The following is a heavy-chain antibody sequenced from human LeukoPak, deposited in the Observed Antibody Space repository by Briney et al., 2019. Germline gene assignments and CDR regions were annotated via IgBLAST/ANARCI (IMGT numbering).Heavy chain of an antibody. CDR2: IYSSGST. D-gene: IGHD1-26*01. J-gene: IGHJ4*02. V-gene: IGHV4-39*01. CDR3: ARLALVGASRVVDY. Sequence: PSETLSLTCTVSWGAISRGTDCWAWVRQPPGKGLEWLGSIYSSGSTYYNPSLKSRVTISVDTSKNRFPLNLSSVTAADTAVYYCARLALVGASRVVDYWGQGTLVTVSS. CDR1: WGAISRGTDC.